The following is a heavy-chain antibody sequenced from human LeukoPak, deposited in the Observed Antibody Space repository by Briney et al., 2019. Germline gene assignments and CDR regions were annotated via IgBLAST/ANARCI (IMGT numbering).Heavy chain of an antibody. Sequence: ASVKVSCKASGYTFTGYYMHWVRQDPGQGLEWMGWINPNSGGTNYAQKFQGRVTMTRDTSISTDYMELSRLRSDDTAVYYCARDFILEMATITSGTFDYWGQGTLVTVSS. D-gene: IGHD5-24*01. J-gene: IGHJ4*02. CDR1: GYTFTGYY. CDR3: ARDFILEMATITSGTFDY. V-gene: IGHV1-2*02. CDR2: INPNSGGT.